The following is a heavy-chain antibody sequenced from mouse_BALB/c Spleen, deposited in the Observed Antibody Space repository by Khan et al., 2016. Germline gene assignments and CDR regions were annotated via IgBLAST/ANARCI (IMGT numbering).Heavy chain of an antibody. V-gene: IGHV3-2*02. CDR3: ARTARIKY. Sequence: EVQLQESGPGLVKPSQSLSLTCTVTGYSITSGYGWNWIRQFPGNKLEGMGYISYSGRTNYNPSLKSRISITRDTSKNQFFLQLNSVTTEDTATYYCARTARIKYWGQGTTLTVSS. D-gene: IGHD1-2*01. CDR2: ISYSGRT. CDR1: GYSITSGYG. J-gene: IGHJ2*01.